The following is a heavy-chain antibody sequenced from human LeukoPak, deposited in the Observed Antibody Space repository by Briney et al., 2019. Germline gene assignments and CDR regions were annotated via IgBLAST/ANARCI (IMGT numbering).Heavy chain of an antibody. D-gene: IGHD3-9*01. V-gene: IGHV3-7*01. CDR3: ARDPLTLYDYYMDV. CDR2: IRQDGSEK. Sequence: QSGGSLRPSCAASGFTFSSHWMSWVRQAPGKGLEWVAKIRQDGSEKYYVDSVKGRFTISRDNAKNSLYLQMNSLRAEDTAVYYCARDPLTLYDYYMDVWGKGTTVTVSS. CDR1: GFTFSSHW. J-gene: IGHJ6*03.